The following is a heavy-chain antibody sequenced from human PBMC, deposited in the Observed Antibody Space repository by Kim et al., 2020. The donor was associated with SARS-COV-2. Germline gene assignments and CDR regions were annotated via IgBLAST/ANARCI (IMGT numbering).Heavy chain of an antibody. CDR3: ASEPHGGHRFDY. Sequence: GGSLRLSCAASGFTFSSYAMHWVRQAPGKGLEWVAVISYDGSNKYYADSVKGRFTISRDNSKNTLYLQMNSLRAEDTAVYYCASEPHGGHRFDYWGQGTL. V-gene: IGHV3-30-3*01. J-gene: IGHJ4*02. D-gene: IGHD2-15*01. CDR2: ISYDGSNK. CDR1: GFTFSSYA.